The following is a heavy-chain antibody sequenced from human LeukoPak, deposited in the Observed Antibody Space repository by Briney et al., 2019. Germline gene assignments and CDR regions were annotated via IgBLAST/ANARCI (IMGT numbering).Heavy chain of an antibody. CDR1: GFTFSSYS. D-gene: IGHD5-18*01. Sequence: GGSLRLSCAASGFTFSSYSMNWVRQAPGKGLEWVSSISSSSSYIYYADSVKGRFTISRDNAKNSLYLQMNSLRAEDTAVYYCARDPTRGSYPYYYYYYMDVWGKGTAVTVSS. V-gene: IGHV3-21*01. J-gene: IGHJ6*03. CDR2: ISSSSSYI. CDR3: ARDPTRGSYPYYYYYYMDV.